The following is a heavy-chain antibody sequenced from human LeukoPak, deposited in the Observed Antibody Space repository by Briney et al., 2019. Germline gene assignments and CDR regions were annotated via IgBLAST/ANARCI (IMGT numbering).Heavy chain of an antibody. CDR2: INPNSGGT. CDR1: GYTFTGYY. Sequence: GASVKVSCKASGYTFTGYYMHWVRQAPGQGLEWMGWINPNSGGTNYAQKFQGRVTMTRDTSISTAYMELSRLRSDDTAVYYCATLLPPTPTDAFDIWGQGTMVTVSS. CDR3: ATLLPPTPTDAFDI. J-gene: IGHJ3*02. V-gene: IGHV1-2*02.